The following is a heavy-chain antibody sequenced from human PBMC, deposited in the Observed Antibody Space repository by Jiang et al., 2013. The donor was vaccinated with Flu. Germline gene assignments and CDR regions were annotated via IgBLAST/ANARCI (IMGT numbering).Heavy chain of an antibody. J-gene: IGHJ6*04. CDR1: GFTFSSYS. V-gene: IGHV3-21*01. Sequence: VQLVESGGGLVKPGGSLRLSCAASGFTFSSYSMNWVRQAPGKGLEWVSSISSSSSYIYYADSVKGRFTISRDNAKNSLYLQMNSLRAEDTAVYYCATPPGIAAAGYGMDVWGKGTTVTV. CDR3: ATPPGIAAAGYGMDV. D-gene: IGHD6-13*01. CDR2: ISSSSSYI.